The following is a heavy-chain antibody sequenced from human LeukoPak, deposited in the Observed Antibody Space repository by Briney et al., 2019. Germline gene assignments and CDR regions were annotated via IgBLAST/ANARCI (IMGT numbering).Heavy chain of an antibody. CDR1: GGSISSGSYY. Sequence: SETLSLTCTVSGGSISSGSYYWSWIRQPAGKGLEWIGRIYTSGSTNYNPSLKSRVTISVDTSKNQFSLKLSSVTAADTAVYYCAREQHLKKYAFDIWGQGTMVTVSS. J-gene: IGHJ3*02. CDR2: IYTSGST. CDR3: AREQHLKKYAFDI. D-gene: IGHD1-1*01. V-gene: IGHV4-61*02.